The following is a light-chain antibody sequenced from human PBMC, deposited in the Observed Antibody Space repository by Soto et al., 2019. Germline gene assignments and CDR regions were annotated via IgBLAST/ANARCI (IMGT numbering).Light chain of an antibody. CDR1: SSDVGGYNY. CDR3: SSYTTSNTRQIV. CDR2: DVS. Sequence: QSALTQPASVSGSPGQSITISCTGTSSDVGGYNYVSWYQHHPGKAPKLMIFDVSNRPSGVCNRFSGSKSGNTASLTISGLQPEDEADYYCSSYTTSNTRQIVFGTGTKLTVL. V-gene: IGLV2-14*03. J-gene: IGLJ1*01.